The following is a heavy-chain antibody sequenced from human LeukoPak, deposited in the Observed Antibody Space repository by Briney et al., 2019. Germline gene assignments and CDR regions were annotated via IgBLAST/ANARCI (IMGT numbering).Heavy chain of an antibody. V-gene: IGHV3-23*01. Sequence: GGSLRLSCVASGFTFSSYGMSWVRQAPGKGLEWVSGISASGGNTYYADSVKGRFTISRDNSKNTLDLQMNSLRAEDTAVYYCARGGDYGVKIDHWGQGTLVTVSS. D-gene: IGHD4-17*01. CDR2: ISASGGNT. CDR3: ARGGDYGVKIDH. J-gene: IGHJ4*02. CDR1: GFTFSSYG.